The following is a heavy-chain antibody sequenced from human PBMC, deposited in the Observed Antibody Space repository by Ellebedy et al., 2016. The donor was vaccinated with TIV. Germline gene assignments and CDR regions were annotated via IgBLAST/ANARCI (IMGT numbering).Heavy chain of an antibody. CDR2: VQTTTGGGAT. D-gene: IGHD2-15*01. Sequence: PGGSLRLSCAASGFIFSTAWVSWVRQAPGKGLGWFGSVQTTTGGGATDYAAPVKGRLIISRDDSNNTLYLQMNSLKTEDTAVYYCTTELCSSGCFPGIYWGQGTLVTVSS. CDR3: TTELCSSGCFPGIY. V-gene: IGHV3-15*01. CDR1: GFIFSTAW. J-gene: IGHJ4*02.